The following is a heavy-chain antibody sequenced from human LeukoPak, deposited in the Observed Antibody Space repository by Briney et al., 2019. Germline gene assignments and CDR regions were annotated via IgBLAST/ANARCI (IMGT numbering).Heavy chain of an antibody. J-gene: IGHJ6*02. CDR1: GFTFSSYA. V-gene: IGHV3-30*14. Sequence: PGGSLRLSCAASGFTFSSYAIHWVRQAPGKGLEWVAVISYDGSNKYYADSVKGRFTISRDNSKNTLYLQMNSLRAEDTAVYYCARGSPCGGDCYGYYYYGMDVWGQGTTVTVSS. CDR2: ISYDGSNK. CDR3: ARGSPCGGDCYGYYYYGMDV. D-gene: IGHD2-21*02.